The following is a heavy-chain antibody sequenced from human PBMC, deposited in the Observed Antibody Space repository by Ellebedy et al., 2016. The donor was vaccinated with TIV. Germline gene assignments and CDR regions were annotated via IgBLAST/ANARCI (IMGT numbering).Heavy chain of an antibody. CDR2: IYPGDSDT. V-gene: IGHV5-51*01. CDR3: ARHAAGHYYYYYGIDV. D-gene: IGHD6-19*01. J-gene: IGHJ6*02. Sequence: GESLKISCKGSRYSFTSYWIGWVRQMPGKGLEWMGLIYPGDSDTRYSPSFQGQVTISADKSISTAYLQWSSLKASDTAMYYCARHAAGHYYYYYGIDVWGQGTAVTVSS. CDR1: RYSFTSYW.